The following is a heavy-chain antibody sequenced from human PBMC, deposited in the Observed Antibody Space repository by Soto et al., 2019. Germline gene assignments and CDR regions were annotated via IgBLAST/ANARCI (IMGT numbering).Heavy chain of an antibody. J-gene: IGHJ4*02. CDR2: IKQDGSEK. CDR1: GFTFSSYW. CDR3: ARLRYGDSDSTFDY. Sequence: PGGSLRLSCAASGFTFSSYWMSWVRQAPGKGLEWVANIKQDGSEKYYVDSVKGRFTISRDNAKNSLYLQMNSLRAEDTAVYYCARLRYGDSDSTFDYWGQGTLVTVSS. V-gene: IGHV3-7*01. D-gene: IGHD4-17*01.